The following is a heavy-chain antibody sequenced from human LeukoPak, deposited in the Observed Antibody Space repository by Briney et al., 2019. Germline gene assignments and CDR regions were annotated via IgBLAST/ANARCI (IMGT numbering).Heavy chain of an antibody. CDR3: ARDGGHPWYSSSWYPGY. CDR1: GFTFSSYA. Sequence: PGGSLRLSCAASGFTFSSYAMHWVRLAPGKGLEWVAVISYDGSNKYYADSVKGRFTISRDNSKNTLYLQMNSLRAEDTAVYYCARDGGHPWYSSSWYPGYWGQGTLVTVSS. D-gene: IGHD6-13*01. V-gene: IGHV3-30*04. CDR2: ISYDGSNK. J-gene: IGHJ4*02.